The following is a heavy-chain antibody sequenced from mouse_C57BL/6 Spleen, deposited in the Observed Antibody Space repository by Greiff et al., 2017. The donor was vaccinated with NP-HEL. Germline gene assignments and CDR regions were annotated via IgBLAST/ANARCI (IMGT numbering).Heavy chain of an antibody. D-gene: IGHD1-1*01. Sequence: EVKVVESGGGLVKPGGSLKLSCAPSGFTFSSYAMSWVRQTPEKRLEWVATISDGGSYTYYPDNVKGRFTISRDNAKNNLYLQMSHLKSEDTAMYYCARDSITTVIPFDYWGKGTTLTVSS. J-gene: IGHJ2*01. CDR3: ARDSITTVIPFDY. V-gene: IGHV5-4*01. CDR1: GFTFSSYA. CDR2: ISDGGSYT.